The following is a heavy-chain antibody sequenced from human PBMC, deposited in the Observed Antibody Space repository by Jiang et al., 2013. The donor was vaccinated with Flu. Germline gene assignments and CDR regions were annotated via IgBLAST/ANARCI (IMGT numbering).Heavy chain of an antibody. V-gene: IGHV3-9*01. CDR3: AKDISVAGVGLDY. D-gene: IGHD6-19*01. Sequence: LLESGGGLVQPGRSLRLSCAASGFRFDDYAMHWVRQAPGKGLEWVSGITWNSGTLGYADSVRGRFTISRDNAKESLFLQMDSLRAEDTAVYYCAKDISVAGVGLDYWGQGTLVTVSS. CDR1: GFRFDDYA. J-gene: IGHJ4*02. CDR2: ITWNSGTL.